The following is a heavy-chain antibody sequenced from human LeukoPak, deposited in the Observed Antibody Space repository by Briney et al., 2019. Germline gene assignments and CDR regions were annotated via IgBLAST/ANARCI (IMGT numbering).Heavy chain of an antibody. CDR1: GGSISSGGYY. D-gene: IGHD3-3*01. CDR2: IYHSGST. J-gene: IGHJ4*02. V-gene: IGHV4-30-2*01. CDR3: ARWGGVVIGY. Sequence: SETLSLTCTVSGGSISSGGYYWGWIRQPPGKGLEWIGYIYHSGSTYYNPSLKSRVTISVDRSKNQFSLKLSSVTAADTAVYYCARWGGVVIGYWGQGTLVTVSS.